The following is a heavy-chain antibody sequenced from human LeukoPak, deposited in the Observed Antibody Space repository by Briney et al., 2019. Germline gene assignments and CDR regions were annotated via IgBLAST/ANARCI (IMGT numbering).Heavy chain of an antibody. D-gene: IGHD4-11*01. CDR1: GLTCSSSA. CDR2: IKGGGGDP. Sequence: QPGGSLRLSCAASGLTCSSSAMGWVRQAPGKGLEWVSSIKGGGGDPFYADSVKGRFTISRDNSKNTLFLQLNSLRAEDTAVYYCAKGGHDYNPFYWWGQGTLVTVSS. CDR3: AKGGHDYNPFYW. J-gene: IGHJ4*02. V-gene: IGHV3-23*01.